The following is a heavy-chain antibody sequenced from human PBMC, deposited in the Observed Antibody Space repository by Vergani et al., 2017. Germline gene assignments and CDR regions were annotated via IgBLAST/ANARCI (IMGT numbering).Heavy chain of an antibody. CDR1: GFTLSSHA. CDR3: ARMRLGGLDY. Sequence: QVQLEESGGGVVQPGRSLRLSCAGSGFTLSSHAMHWVRQAPGKGLEWVAFIWYDGSKEYYADSVKGRFTISRDNSKNTLYLQMNNLRAADTAVYYCARMRLGGLDYWGQGTLVTVSS. CDR2: IWYDGSKE. J-gene: IGHJ4*02. V-gene: IGHV3-33*01. D-gene: IGHD3-16*01.